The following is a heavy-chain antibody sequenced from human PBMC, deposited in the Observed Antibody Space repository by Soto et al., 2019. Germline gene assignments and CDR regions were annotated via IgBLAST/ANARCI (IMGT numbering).Heavy chain of an antibody. Sequence: EVQLLESGGGLVQPGGSLRLSCAASGFTFSSYAMSWVRQAPGKGLEWVSAISGSGGSTYYADSVKGRFTISRDNYKNRLYLQMNSLSAEDTAVYYCAKGGPYYYDSSGYYDYWGQGTLVTVSS. V-gene: IGHV3-23*01. D-gene: IGHD3-22*01. CDR2: ISGSGGST. J-gene: IGHJ4*02. CDR1: GFTFSSYA. CDR3: AKGGPYYYDSSGYYDY.